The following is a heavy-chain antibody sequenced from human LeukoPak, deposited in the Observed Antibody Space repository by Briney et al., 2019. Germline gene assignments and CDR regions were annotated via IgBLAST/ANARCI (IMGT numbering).Heavy chain of an antibody. Sequence: PGGSLRLSCAASGFTFDEHPMHWVRQAPGKGLEWVAGIMWDGVTRGYADSVKGRFTISIDSAKNSLYLQMNSLRVEDTAFYYCTKDITPGGADVWGQGTTVIVSS. D-gene: IGHD1-26*01. CDR1: GFTFDEHP. CDR2: IMWDGVTR. J-gene: IGHJ6*02. V-gene: IGHV3-9*01. CDR3: TKDITPGGADV.